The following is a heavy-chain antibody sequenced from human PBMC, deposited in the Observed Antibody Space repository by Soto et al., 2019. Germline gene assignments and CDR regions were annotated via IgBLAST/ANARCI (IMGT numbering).Heavy chain of an antibody. CDR2: INWNSGSI. V-gene: IGHV3-9*01. D-gene: IGHD6-13*01. J-gene: IGHJ1*01. CDR1: GFTFDDYA. Sequence: HPGGSLRLSCAASGFTFDDYAMHWVRQVPGKGLELVSGINWNSGSIGYGDSVKGRFAISRDNAKNSLHLQMNSLSAEDTASYYCVKDESINWYSGHFRHWGQGTLVTVSS. CDR3: VKDESINWYSGHFRH.